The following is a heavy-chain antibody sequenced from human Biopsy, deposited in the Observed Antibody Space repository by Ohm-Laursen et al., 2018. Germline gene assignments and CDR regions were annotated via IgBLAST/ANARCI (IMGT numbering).Heavy chain of an antibody. CDR1: GGTFSRYG. Sequence: SSVKVSCKAPGGTFSRYGINWVRQAPGQGLEWLGGNIPILGTGNYAQKFQGRVTVAADTSTSTATMELRGLRSDDTAVYYCATKLTGYFHHWGQGTLVAVSS. J-gene: IGHJ1*01. V-gene: IGHV1-69*06. CDR3: ATKLTGYFHH. CDR2: NIPILGTG. D-gene: IGHD3-9*01.